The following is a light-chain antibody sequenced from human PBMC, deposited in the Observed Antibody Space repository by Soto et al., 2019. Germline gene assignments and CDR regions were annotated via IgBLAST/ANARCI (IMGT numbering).Light chain of an antibody. Sequence: DIVMTQSPDSLAVSLGERATINCKSSQSVLYRSNSKNYLAWYHQRPGHPPKLLIHWASTRETGVTERLTGSGRGTELILTRNITQAENVAGDYWEKYYRTATCGQET. CDR2: WAS. V-gene: IGKV4-1*01. CDR3: EKYYRTAT. CDR1: QSVLYRSNSKNY. J-gene: IGKJ1*01.